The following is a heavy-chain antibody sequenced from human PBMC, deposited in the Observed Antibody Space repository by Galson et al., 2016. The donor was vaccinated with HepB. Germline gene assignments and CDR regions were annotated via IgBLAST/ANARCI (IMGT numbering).Heavy chain of an antibody. CDR3: AKEFVATGAVVGDY. CDR2: ISNSGSTT. CDR1: GFTFSGSS. V-gene: IGHV3-23*01. D-gene: IGHD2-21*01. Sequence: SLRLSCAASGFTFSGSSMHWVRQAPGKGLEWVSAISNSGSTTYYADSVKGRFTISRDNSKNTLYLQMNSLRVEDTALYYCAKEFVATGAVVGDYWGQGTLVTVSS. J-gene: IGHJ4*02.